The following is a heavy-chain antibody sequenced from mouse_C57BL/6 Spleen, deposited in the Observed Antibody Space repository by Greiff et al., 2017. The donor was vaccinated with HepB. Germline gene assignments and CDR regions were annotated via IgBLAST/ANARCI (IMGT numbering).Heavy chain of an antibody. CDR3: ARPYYDYDGYAMDY. CDR1: GFTFSSYG. V-gene: IGHV5-6*02. J-gene: IGHJ4*01. D-gene: IGHD2-4*01. Sequence: DVMLVESGGDLVKPGGSLKLSCAASGFTFSSYGMSWVRQTPDKRLEWVATISSGGSYTYYPDSVKGRFTISRDNAKNTLYLQMSSLKSEDTAMYYCARPYYDYDGYAMDYWGQGTSVTVSS. CDR2: ISSGGSYT.